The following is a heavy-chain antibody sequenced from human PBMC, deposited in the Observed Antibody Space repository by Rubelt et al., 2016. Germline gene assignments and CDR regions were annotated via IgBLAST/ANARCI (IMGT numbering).Heavy chain of an antibody. V-gene: IGHV1-24*01. J-gene: IGHJ4*02. CDR2: FDPEDGET. D-gene: IGHD2-2*01. Sequence: QVQLVQSGAEVKKPGASVKVSCKVSGYTLTELSMHWVRQAPGKGLEWMGGFDPEDGETIYAQKFQCEDTTSEDTSTYTAYIGLNSRRSEDTAVYYCANGIGVVPAHVPSRDYWGQGTLVTVSS. CDR3: ANGIGVVPAHVPSRDY. CDR1: GYTLTELS.